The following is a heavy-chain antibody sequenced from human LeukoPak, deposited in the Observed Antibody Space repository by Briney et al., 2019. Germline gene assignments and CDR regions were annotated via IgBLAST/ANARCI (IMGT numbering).Heavy chain of an antibody. CDR3: ARDDSGYEENLSY. D-gene: IGHD5-12*01. CDR1: GFTFSSYA. Sequence: GGSLRLSCAASGFTFSSYAMHWVRQAPGKGLEWVAVISYDGSNKYCADSVKGRFTISRDNSKNTLYLQMNSLRAEDTAVYYCARDDSGYEENLSYWGQGTLVTVYS. J-gene: IGHJ4*02. V-gene: IGHV3-30-3*01. CDR2: ISYDGSNK.